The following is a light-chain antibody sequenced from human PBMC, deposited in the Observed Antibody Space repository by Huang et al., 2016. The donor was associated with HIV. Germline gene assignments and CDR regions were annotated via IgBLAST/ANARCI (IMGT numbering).Light chain of an antibody. J-gene: IGKJ1*01. CDR2: CAS. Sequence: DIVLAQSPGSLAVWLGERATLTCTSSPSLFSTSTNKDYLAWFQQKPVHHPKLLLFCASTREVGVPDRFSGSGSWTHFTLTIGNLEADDAAIYYCQQYYASPQTFGHGTRV. V-gene: IGKV4-1*01. CDR1: PSLFSTSTNKDY. CDR3: QQYYASPQT.